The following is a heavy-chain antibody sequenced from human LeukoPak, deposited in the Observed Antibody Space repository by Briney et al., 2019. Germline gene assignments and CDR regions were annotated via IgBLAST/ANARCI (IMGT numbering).Heavy chain of an antibody. CDR2: INGSTGET. CDR3: ARDPDLAQFSTGWSRFDY. J-gene: IGHJ4*02. CDR1: GYIFSNYG. D-gene: IGHD6-19*01. Sequence: ASVKVSRVSSGYIFSNYGIMWVRQAPGQGLEWMGRINGSTGETRYAERFEGRVTMTTDTSTSTAYMELRSLRSDDAAVYYCARDPDLAQFSTGWSRFDYWGQGTVVTVSS. V-gene: IGHV1-18*01.